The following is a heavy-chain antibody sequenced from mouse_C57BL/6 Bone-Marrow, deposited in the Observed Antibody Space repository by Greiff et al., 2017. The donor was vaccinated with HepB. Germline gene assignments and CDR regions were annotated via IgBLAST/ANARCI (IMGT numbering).Heavy chain of an antibody. V-gene: IGHV5-12*01. Sequence: EVQLVESGGGLVQPGGSLKLSCAASGFTFSDYYMYWVRQTPEKRLEWVAYISNGGGSTYYPDTVKGRFTISRDNDKNTLYLQMSRLKSEDTARYYCARHSKGGYYAMDYWGQGTSVTVSS. D-gene: IGHD2-5*01. CDR1: GFTFSDYY. J-gene: IGHJ4*01. CDR3: ARHSKGGYYAMDY. CDR2: ISNGGGST.